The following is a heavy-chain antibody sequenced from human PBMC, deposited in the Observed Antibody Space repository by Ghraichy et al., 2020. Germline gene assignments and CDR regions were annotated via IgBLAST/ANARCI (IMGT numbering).Heavy chain of an antibody. Sequence: SQTLSLTCAVYGGSFSGYYWSWIRQPPGKGLEWIGEINHSGSTNYNPSLKSRVTISVDTSKNQFSLKLSSVTAADTAVYYCARGSVVPAAPHYYYGMDVWGQGTTVTVSS. CDR1: GGSFSGYY. CDR3: ARGSVVPAAPHYYYGMDV. J-gene: IGHJ6*02. D-gene: IGHD2-2*01. CDR2: INHSGST. V-gene: IGHV4-34*01.